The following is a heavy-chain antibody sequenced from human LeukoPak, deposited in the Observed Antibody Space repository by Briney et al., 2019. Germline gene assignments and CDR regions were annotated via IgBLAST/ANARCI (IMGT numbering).Heavy chain of an antibody. D-gene: IGHD6-19*01. J-gene: IGHJ4*02. CDR1: GFTFSDSA. Sequence: GGSLRLSCAASGFTFSDSAMNWVRQASGKGLEWVGHIRGKTNSYATAYAASVRGRFTISRDDSKNTAYLQMNSLKTEDTAVCYCTGGSGWYSPDYWGQGTLVTVSS. CDR2: IRGKTNSYAT. V-gene: IGHV3-73*01. CDR3: TGGSGWYSPDY.